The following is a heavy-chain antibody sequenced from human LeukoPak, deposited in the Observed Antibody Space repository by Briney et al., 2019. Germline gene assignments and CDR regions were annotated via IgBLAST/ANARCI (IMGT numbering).Heavy chain of an antibody. Sequence: RVASVKVSCKASGYTFTSYAMHWVRQAPGQRLEWMGWINAGNGNTKYSQKFQGRVTITRDTSASTAYMELSSLRSEDTAVYYCARSAAGRGNWFDPWGQGTLVTVSS. CDR1: GYTFTSYA. CDR2: INAGNGNT. D-gene: IGHD6-13*01. V-gene: IGHV1-3*01. J-gene: IGHJ5*02. CDR3: ARSAAGRGNWFDP.